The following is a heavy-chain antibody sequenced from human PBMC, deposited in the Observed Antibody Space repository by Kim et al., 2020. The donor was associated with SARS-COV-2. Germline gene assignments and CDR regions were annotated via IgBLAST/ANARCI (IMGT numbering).Heavy chain of an antibody. CDR3: ARQDIVVVVAIDY. J-gene: IGHJ4*02. D-gene: IGHD2-15*01. CDR2: IYYSGST. Sequence: SETLSLTCTVSGGSISSSSYYWGWIRQPPGKGLEWIGSIYYSGSTYYNPSLKSRVTISVDTSKNQFSLKLSSVTAADTAVYYCARQDIVVVVAIDYWGQGTLVTVSS. V-gene: IGHV4-39*01. CDR1: GGSISSSSYY.